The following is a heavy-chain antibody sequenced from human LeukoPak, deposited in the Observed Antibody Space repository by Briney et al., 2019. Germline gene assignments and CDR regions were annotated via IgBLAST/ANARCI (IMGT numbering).Heavy chain of an antibody. J-gene: IGHJ4*02. V-gene: IGHV4-59*01. CDR2: IYDSGST. CDR3: AREGGGSYSYGYSFDY. Sequence: SETLSLTCTVSGGSISSYYWSWIRQPPGEGLEWIGNIYDSGSTNYNPSLKSRVTISVDTSKNQFSLKLSSVTAADTAVYYCAREGGGSYSYGYSFDYWGQGTLVTVSS. D-gene: IGHD5-18*01. CDR1: GGSISSYY.